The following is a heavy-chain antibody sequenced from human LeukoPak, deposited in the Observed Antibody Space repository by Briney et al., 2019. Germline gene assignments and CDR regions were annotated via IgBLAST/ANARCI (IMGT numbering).Heavy chain of an antibody. CDR1: GFIFDDYA. CDR2: ICVDRVFR. J-gene: IGHJ5*02. V-gene: IGHV3-43*02. D-gene: IGHD2-2*02. Sequence: GGSLRLSCEAPGFIFDDYAMHWVRQAPAKGLDLVSLICVDRVFRYYAESVKGRFTISRDNSKNSLSLQMNSLRTEDTALYYCTKDKLGNGYCSGSSCYSNWFDPWGQGTLVIVSS. CDR3: TKDKLGNGYCSGSSCYSNWFDP.